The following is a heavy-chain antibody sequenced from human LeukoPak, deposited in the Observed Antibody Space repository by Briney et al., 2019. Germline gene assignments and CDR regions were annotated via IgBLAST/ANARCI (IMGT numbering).Heavy chain of an antibody. Sequence: GGSLRLSCAASGVTFSDHYMEWVRQAPGQGLEWVGRIRDRANSYTTEYAASVKGRFTISRDDSKYSLYLQMNSLKIEDTDMYYCATSPPSGVVVFDMWGRGTMLTVSS. J-gene: IGHJ3*02. V-gene: IGHV3-72*01. CDR2: IRDRANSYTT. D-gene: IGHD1-26*01. CDR3: ATSPPSGVVVFDM. CDR1: GVTFSDHY.